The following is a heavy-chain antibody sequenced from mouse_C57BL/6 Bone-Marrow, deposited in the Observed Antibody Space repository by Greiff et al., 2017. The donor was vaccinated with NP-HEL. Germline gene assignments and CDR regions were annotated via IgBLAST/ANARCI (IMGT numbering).Heavy chain of an antibody. J-gene: IGHJ2*01. D-gene: IGHD4-1*01. V-gene: IGHV14-4*01. CDR3: TTRELGRGGY. Sequence: VQLQQSGAELVRPGASVKLSCTASGFNIKDDYMHWVKQRPEQGLEWIGWIDPENGDTEYASKFQGKATITADTSSNTAYLQLSSLTSEDTAVYYCTTRELGRGGYWGQGTTLTVSS. CDR1: GFNIKDDY. CDR2: IDPENGDT.